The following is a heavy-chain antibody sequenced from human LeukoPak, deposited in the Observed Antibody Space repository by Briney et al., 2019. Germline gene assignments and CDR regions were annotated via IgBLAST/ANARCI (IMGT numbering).Heavy chain of an antibody. CDR2: ISAYNGNT. V-gene: IGHV1-18*01. J-gene: IGHJ4*02. CDR1: RYTFTSYG. Sequence: ASVKVSCKASRYTFTSYGISWVRQAPGQGLEWMEWISAYNGNTSYAQKLQGRDTMTTDTSTSTAYMELRSLRSDDTAVYYCARNSDSSGYYYFDYWGQGTLVTVSS. CDR3: ARNSDSSGYYYFDY. D-gene: IGHD3-22*01.